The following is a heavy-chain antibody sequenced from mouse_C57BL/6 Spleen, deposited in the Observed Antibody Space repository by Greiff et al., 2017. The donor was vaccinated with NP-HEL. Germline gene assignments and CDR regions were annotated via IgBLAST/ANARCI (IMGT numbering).Heavy chain of an antibody. CDR2: INPNNGGT. D-gene: IGHD1-1*02. V-gene: IGHV1-26*01. CDR1: GYTFTDYY. J-gene: IGHJ3*01. Sequence: EVQLQQSGPDLVKPGASVKISCTASGYTFTDYYMTWVQQTHGKSLEWIGDINPNNGGTSYNQKFKGKATLTVDKSSSTAYMQLRNLTSEDSAVYYCARGSMVVAPFADWGQGTLVTVSA. CDR3: ARGSMVVAPFAD.